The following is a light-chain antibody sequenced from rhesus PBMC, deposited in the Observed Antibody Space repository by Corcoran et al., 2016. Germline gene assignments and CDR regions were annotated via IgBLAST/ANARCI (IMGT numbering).Light chain of an antibody. V-gene: IGKV1-22*01. J-gene: IGKJ2*01. CDR3: LQYSSSPYT. CDR2: KAS. CDR1: QRISSW. Sequence: DIQMTQSPSSLSASAGDTVTITCRASQRISSWLDWYLQKPGKAPKLLIYKASSLQSGVPSRVSGIGSGTDFTLTYSSLQPEDFATYYCLQYSSSPYTFGQGTKVEIQ.